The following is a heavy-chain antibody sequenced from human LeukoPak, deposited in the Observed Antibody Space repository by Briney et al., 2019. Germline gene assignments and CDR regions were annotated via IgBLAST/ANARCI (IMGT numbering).Heavy chain of an antibody. Sequence: SETLSLTCTVSGGSISTYYWSWIRQPAGKGLEWIGYIYYSGSTNYNPSLKSRVTISVDTSKNQFSLKLSSVTAADTAVYYCARELVYYDSSGYWDYWGQGTLVTVSS. CDR3: ARELVYYDSSGYWDY. CDR1: GGSISTYY. V-gene: IGHV4-59*01. D-gene: IGHD3-22*01. J-gene: IGHJ4*02. CDR2: IYYSGST.